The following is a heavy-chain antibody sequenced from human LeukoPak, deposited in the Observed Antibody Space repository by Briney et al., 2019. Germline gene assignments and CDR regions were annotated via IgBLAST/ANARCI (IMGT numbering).Heavy chain of an antibody. CDR1: GGSISSSSYY. V-gene: IGHV4-39*01. D-gene: IGHD4-11*01. Sequence: SETLSLTCTVSGGSISSSSYYWGWIRQPPGKGLEWIGSIYYSGSTYYNPSPKSRVTISVDTSKNQFSLKLSSVTAADTAVYYCARPSRQRNTVLNWGQGTLVTVSS. CDR3: ARPSRQRNTVLN. J-gene: IGHJ4*02. CDR2: IYYSGST.